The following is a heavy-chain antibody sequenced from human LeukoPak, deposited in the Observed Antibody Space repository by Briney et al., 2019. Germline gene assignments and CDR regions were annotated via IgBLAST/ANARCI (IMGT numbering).Heavy chain of an antibody. Sequence: SGGSLSFSCVTSGFTFNCYRISWGRAPPERRQEGLAIIKQDESEKYYLVSVKGRFTISRDNAKNSLYLQMNSLRVEDTAVYYCATSYSYDADAYPDDWGQGTLVALSS. J-gene: IGHJ4*02. CDR1: GFTFNCYR. CDR3: ATSYSYDADAYPDD. D-gene: IGHD3-16*01. CDR2: IKQDESEK. V-gene: IGHV3-7*01.